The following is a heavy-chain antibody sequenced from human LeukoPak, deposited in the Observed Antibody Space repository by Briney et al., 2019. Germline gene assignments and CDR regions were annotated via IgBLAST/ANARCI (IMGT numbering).Heavy chain of an antibody. V-gene: IGHV4-59*13. CDR2: IFHTGIT. CDR1: GYSIRRGTS. J-gene: IGHJ5*01. CDR3: ARDLFPINWFES. D-gene: IGHD2-2*02. Sequence: SETLSLTCAVSGYSIRRGTSGPLSGRAPGKGLKWIGFIFHTGITNYNPSLKSRVTISVDTSKNQFSLKLTSVTAADTAVYFCARDLFPINWFESWGQGTLVTVSS.